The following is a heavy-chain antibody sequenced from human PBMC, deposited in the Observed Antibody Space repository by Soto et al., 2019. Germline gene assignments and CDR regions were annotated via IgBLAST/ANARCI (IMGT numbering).Heavy chain of an antibody. V-gene: IGHV3-53*01. CDR2: VYLGDST. CDR1: GFAISDCY. D-gene: IGHD3-3*01. CDR3: AGGLLRGPLDS. J-gene: IGHJ4*02. Sequence: GGSLRLSCAVSGFAISDCYMGWVRQAPGKGLEWVSVVYLGDSTFYADSVKGRFTIFRDDSKNTLYLQMNSLRAEDTAVYYCAGGLLRGPLDSCGPGTLVTVSS.